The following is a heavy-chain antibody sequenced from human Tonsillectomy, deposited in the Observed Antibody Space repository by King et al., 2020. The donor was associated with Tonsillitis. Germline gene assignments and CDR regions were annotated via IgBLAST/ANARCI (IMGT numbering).Heavy chain of an antibody. V-gene: IGHV3-21*01. CDR2: ISSRSSYI. D-gene: IGHD3-16*01. Sequence: VQLVESGGGLVKPGGSLRLSCAASGFSFSNYSMNCVRQAPGKGLEWVSSISSRSSYIYYADSVKGRFTISRDNAKNSLYVQMNSLRAEDTAVYYCARDFILDYWGQGTLVTVSS. J-gene: IGHJ4*02. CDR1: GFSFSNYS. CDR3: ARDFILDY.